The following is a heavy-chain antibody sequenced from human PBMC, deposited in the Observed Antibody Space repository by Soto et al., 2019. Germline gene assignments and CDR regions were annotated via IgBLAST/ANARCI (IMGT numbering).Heavy chain of an antibody. V-gene: IGHV4-61*08. D-gene: IGHD1-26*01. CDR2: VYYSGSA. CDR1: GGSVSSPDYY. J-gene: IGHJ6*02. Sequence: PSLTCTVSGGSVSSPDYYWSWIRQPPGKGLEWIAYVYYSGSANYDPSLKSRVTISVDRSKNQFSLKLKSVTAADTAVYYCARDRAWESDKYGMDVWGQGTTVTVSS. CDR3: ARDRAWESDKYGMDV.